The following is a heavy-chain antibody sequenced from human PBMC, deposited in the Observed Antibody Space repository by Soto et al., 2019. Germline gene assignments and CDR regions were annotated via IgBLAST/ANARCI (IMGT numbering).Heavy chain of an antibody. D-gene: IGHD6-13*01. V-gene: IGHV3-23*01. CDR1: GFTFSSYA. J-gene: IGHJ6*02. CDR3: VRGMIVAAGTQVYYYYYGMDV. CDR2: ISGSGGST. Sequence: GGSLRLSCAASGFTFSSYAMSWVRQAPGKGLEWVSAISGSGGSTYYADSVKGRFTISRDNSKNTLYLQMNSLRAEVTAVYYCVRGMIVAAGTQVYYYYYGMDVWGQGTTVTVSS.